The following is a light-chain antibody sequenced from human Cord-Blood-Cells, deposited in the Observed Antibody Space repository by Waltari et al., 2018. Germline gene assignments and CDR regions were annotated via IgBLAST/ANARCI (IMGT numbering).Light chain of an antibody. CDR3: QQYYSTPLT. J-gene: IGKJ4*01. CDR1: QGIRNS. CDR2: AAS. V-gene: IGKV1-NL1*01. Sequence: DIQMTQSPSSLYASVGARVTITCRASQGIRNSLAWYQQKPGKAPKLLLYAASRLESGVPSRFSCSGSGTDYTLTISSLQPEDFATYYCQQYYSTPLTFGGGTKVEIK.